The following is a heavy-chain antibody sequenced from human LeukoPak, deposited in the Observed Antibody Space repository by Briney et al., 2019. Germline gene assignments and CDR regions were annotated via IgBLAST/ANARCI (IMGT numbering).Heavy chain of an antibody. J-gene: IGHJ4*02. CDR1: GFTFSNFW. CDR2: ISWDGGST. D-gene: IGHD3-10*01. Sequence: GGSLRLSCAASGFTFSNFWMNWVRQAPGKGLEWVSLISWDGGSTYYADSVKGRFTISRDNSKNSLYPQMNSLRTEDTALYYCAKDRGATEEYFDYWGQGTLVTVSS. CDR3: AKDRGATEEYFDY. V-gene: IGHV3-43*01.